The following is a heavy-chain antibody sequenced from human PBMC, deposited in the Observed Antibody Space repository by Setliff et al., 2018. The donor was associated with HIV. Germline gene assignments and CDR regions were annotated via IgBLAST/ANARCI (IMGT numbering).Heavy chain of an antibody. CDR2: IYYSGGT. Sequence: SETLSLTCSVSGGSINSYYWSWIRQPPGKGLEWVGYIYYSGGTTYNPSLKSRVTISVDTSKNQFSLKLTSVTAADTAVYYCAGYTSGWHASYWGQGTLVTVSS. CDR1: GGSINSYY. CDR3: AGYTSGWHASY. J-gene: IGHJ4*02. V-gene: IGHV4-59*01. D-gene: IGHD6-19*01.